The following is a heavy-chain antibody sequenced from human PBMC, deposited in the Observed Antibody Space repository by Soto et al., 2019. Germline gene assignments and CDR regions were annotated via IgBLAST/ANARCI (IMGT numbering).Heavy chain of an antibody. J-gene: IGHJ3*02. CDR1: GFTFTSSA. CDR3: AAEVRGVIITGDAFDI. V-gene: IGHV1-58*01. CDR2: IVVGSGNT. Sequence: SVKVSCKASGFTFTSSAVQWVRQAHGQRLEWIGWIVVGSGNTNYAQKFQERVTITRDMSTSTAYMELSSLRSEDTAVYYCAAEVRGVIITGDAFDIWGQGTMVTVSS. D-gene: IGHD3-10*01.